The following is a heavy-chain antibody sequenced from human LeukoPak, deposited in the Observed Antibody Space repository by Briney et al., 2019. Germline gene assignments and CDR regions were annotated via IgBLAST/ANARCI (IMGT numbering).Heavy chain of an antibody. CDR2: ISSSSSYI. D-gene: IGHD2-2*01. V-gene: IGHV3-21*01. Sequence: PGGSLRLSCAASGFTFSSYEMNWVRQAPGKGLEWVSSISSSSSYIYYADSVKGRFTISRDNAKNSLYLQMNSLRAEDTAVYYCARDPVIVVVPAASSGPYYYYYMDVWGKGTTVTVSS. CDR3: ARDPVIVVVPAASSGPYYYYYMDV. CDR1: GFTFSSYE. J-gene: IGHJ6*03.